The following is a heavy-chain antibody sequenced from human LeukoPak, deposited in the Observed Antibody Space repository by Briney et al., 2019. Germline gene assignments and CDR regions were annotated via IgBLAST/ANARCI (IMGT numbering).Heavy chain of an antibody. CDR2: IIPIFGTA. CDR1: GGTFSSYA. CDR3: ATRYCSSTSCYVVNPRYYYYYYMDV. Sequence: GASVKVSCKASGGTFSSYAISWVRQAPGQGLEWMGGIIPIFGTANYAQKFQGRVTITTDESTSTAYMELSSLRSEDTAVYYCATRYCSSTSCYVVNPRYYYYYYMDVWGKGTTVTVSS. J-gene: IGHJ6*03. V-gene: IGHV1-69*05. D-gene: IGHD2-2*01.